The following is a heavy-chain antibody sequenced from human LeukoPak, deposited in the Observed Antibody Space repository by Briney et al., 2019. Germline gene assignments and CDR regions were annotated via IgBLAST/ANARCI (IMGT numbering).Heavy chain of an antibody. D-gene: IGHD1-14*01. CDR2: IYYSGST. Sequence: SQTLSLTCTVSGGSLSSGGYYWGWIRQPPGKGLEWIGYIYYSGSTYYNPSLKSRDTISVDTSKNQFYLKLSSVTAADTAVYYCARSLRIPLTTFFFDYWGQGTLVTVSS. V-gene: IGHV4-30-4*08. CDR3: ARSLRIPLTTFFFDY. J-gene: IGHJ4*02. CDR1: GGSLSSGGYY.